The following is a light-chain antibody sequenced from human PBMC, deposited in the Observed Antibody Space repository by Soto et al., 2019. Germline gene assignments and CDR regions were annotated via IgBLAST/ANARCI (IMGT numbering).Light chain of an antibody. J-gene: IGKJ5*01. CDR1: QSVSSNY. Sequence: EIVLTQSPGTLSLSPGERATLSCRASQSVSSNYLARYQQKPGQAPRLLVYRASSRATGIPDRFSGRGSGTDFTLTISRLEPEDLAVYYCQRYGRSPPITFGQGTRLEL. V-gene: IGKV3-20*01. CDR3: QRYGRSPPIT. CDR2: RAS.